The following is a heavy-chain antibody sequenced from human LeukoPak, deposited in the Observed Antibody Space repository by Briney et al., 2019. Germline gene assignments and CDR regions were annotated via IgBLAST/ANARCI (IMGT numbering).Heavy chain of an antibody. CDR1: GYIFTSYG. CDR2: ISAYNGNT. Sequence: ASVKVSCKASGYIFTSYGISWVRQAPGQGLEWMGWISAYNGNTNYAQKLQGRVTMTTDTSTSTAYMELRSLRSDDTAVYYCARWESGPPGYCGGDCYSELGAFDIWGQGTMVTVSS. CDR3: ARWESGPPGYCGGDCYSELGAFDI. V-gene: IGHV1-18*01. D-gene: IGHD2-21*02. J-gene: IGHJ3*02.